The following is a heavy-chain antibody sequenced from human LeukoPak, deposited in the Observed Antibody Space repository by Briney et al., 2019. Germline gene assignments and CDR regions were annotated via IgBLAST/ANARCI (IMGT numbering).Heavy chain of an antibody. Sequence: GGSLRLSCAASGFTFSSYSMNWVRQAPGKGLEWVSSISTSSSYIYYADSVKGRFTISRDNSKNTLYLQMNSLRAEDTAVYYCACLLMAGLRYFDWLKLWGQGTLVTVSS. J-gene: IGHJ4*02. CDR1: GFTFSSYS. V-gene: IGHV3-21*04. D-gene: IGHD3-9*01. CDR2: ISTSSSYI. CDR3: ACLLMAGLRYFDWLKL.